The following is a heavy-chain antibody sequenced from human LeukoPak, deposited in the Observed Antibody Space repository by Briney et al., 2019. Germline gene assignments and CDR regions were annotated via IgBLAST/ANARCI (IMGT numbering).Heavy chain of an antibody. CDR2: TYYRSKWYN. J-gene: IGHJ6*03. V-gene: IGHV6-1*01. CDR1: GDSVSSNSAA. D-gene: IGHD4-17*01. Sequence: SQTLSLTCAISGDSVSSNSAAWNWIRQSPSRGLEWLGRTYYRSKWYNDYAVSVKSRITINPDTSKNQFSLQLNSVTPEDTAVYYCARASYGDYYSYYYYMDVWGKGTTVTVSS. CDR3: ARASYGDYYSYYYYMDV.